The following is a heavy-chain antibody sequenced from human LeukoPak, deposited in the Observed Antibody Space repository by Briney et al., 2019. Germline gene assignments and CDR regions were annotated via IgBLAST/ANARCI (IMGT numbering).Heavy chain of an antibody. CDR3: TRQNCTGGSCSYVDC. CDR1: GFTFSDSY. CDR2: ISTKTRNYAA. J-gene: IGHJ4*02. D-gene: IGHD2-8*02. Sequence: GGSLRLSCAASGFTFSDSYMHWVRQASGKGLEWVGLISTKTRNYAATYAESVKGRFTISRDDSKNTAYLQMNSLKMEDTAVYYCTRQNCTGGSCSYVDCWGQGTLVTVSS. V-gene: IGHV3-73*01.